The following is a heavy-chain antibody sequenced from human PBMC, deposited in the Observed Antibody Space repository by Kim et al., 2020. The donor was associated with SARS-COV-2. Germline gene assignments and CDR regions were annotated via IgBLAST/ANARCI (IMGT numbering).Heavy chain of an antibody. V-gene: IGHV4-39*01. D-gene: IGHD2-2*01. CDR3: ARQYSSTSNYYNYHMDV. Sequence: SETLSLTCTVSGGSISSSSYYWGWIRQPPGKGLEWIGTIYYSGSTYYNPSLKSRVTISVDTSKNQFSLRLSSVTAADTAVYYCARQYSSTSNYYNYHMDVWGKGTTVTVSS. CDR2: IYYSGST. J-gene: IGHJ6*03. CDR1: GGSISSSSYY.